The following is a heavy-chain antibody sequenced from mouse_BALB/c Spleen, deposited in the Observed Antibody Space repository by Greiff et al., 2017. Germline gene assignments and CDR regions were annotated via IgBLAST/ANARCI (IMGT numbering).Heavy chain of an antibody. Sequence: EVKVVESGAELVRSGASVKLSCTASGFNIKDYYMHWVKQRPEQGLEWIGWIDPENGDTEYAPKFQGKATMTADTSSNTAYLQLSSLTSEDTAVYYCNALDSSGYEGYWGQGTTLTVSS. J-gene: IGHJ2*01. V-gene: IGHV14-4*02. D-gene: IGHD3-2*01. CDR2: IDPENGDT. CDR1: GFNIKDYY. CDR3: NALDSSGYEGY.